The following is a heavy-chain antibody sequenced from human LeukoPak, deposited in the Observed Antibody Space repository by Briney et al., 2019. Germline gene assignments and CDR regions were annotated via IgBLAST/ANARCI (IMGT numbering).Heavy chain of an antibody. D-gene: IGHD2-21*02. CDR3: ARVLTSSQIDY. Sequence: SETLSLTCTVSGGSISSHYCSWIRQPPGKGLEWIGYIYYTGSTNYNPSLKSRVTMSVDTSKNQFSLKLTSVTAADTAVYSCARVLTSSQIDYWGQGTLVTVSS. V-gene: IGHV4-59*08. CDR1: GGSISSHY. J-gene: IGHJ4*02. CDR2: IYYTGST.